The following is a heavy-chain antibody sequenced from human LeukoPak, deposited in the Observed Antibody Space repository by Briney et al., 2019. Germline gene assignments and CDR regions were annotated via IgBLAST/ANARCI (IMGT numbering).Heavy chain of an antibody. J-gene: IGHJ6*03. CDR3: ARMVGGYSFYYMDV. V-gene: IGHV4-59*11. Sequence: SETLSLTGTVSGGSISSHYWSWIRQPPGKGLEWIGYIYYSGSINYNPSLKSRVTISVDTSKNQFSLKLSSVTAADTAVYYCARMVGGYSFYYMDVWGKGTTVTVSS. D-gene: IGHD5-18*01. CDR2: IYYSGSI. CDR1: GGSISSHY.